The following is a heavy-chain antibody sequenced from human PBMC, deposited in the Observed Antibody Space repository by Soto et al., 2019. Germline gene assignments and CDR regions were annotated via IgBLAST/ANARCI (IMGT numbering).Heavy chain of an antibody. CDR3: SRDLDYGHDY. CDR2: IKQDGSKM. Sequence: EVQLVESGGGSVQPGGSLRLSCAASGFTFRDYWMSWVRQAPGKGLEWVADIKQDGSKMYYVASVKGRFTISRDNAEKSLYLQMNSLRAEDTAVHYCSRDLDYGHDYWGQGTLVTVSS. D-gene: IGHD4-17*01. CDR1: GFTFRDYW. V-gene: IGHV3-7*01. J-gene: IGHJ4*02.